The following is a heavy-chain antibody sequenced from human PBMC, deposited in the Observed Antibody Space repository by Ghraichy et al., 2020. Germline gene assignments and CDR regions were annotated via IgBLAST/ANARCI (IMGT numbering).Heavy chain of an antibody. Sequence: SETLSLTCAVSGGSISSSNWWSWVRQPPGKGLEWIGEIYHSGSTNYNPSLKSRVTISVDKSKNQFSLKLSSVTAADTAVYYCARARIVVVVAATRAGFDPWGQGTLVTVSS. CDR2: IYHSGST. V-gene: IGHV4-4*02. D-gene: IGHD2-15*01. CDR1: GGSISSSNW. J-gene: IGHJ5*02. CDR3: ARARIVVVVAATRAGFDP.